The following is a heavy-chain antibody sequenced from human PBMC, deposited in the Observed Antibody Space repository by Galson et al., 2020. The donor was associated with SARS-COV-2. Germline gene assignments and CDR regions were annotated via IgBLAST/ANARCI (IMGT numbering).Heavy chain of an antibody. CDR2: IYYTGST. J-gene: IGHJ4*02. Sequence: SETLSLTCTVSGDSISSGPYYWGWFRQSPGQGLGWIGNIYYTGSTYYNPSLKSRVTISVDTSKNQFSLKVSSVTAADTAVYYCARARHSGSWNFDYWGQGTLVSVSS. V-gene: IGHV4-39*01. D-gene: IGHD1-26*01. CDR3: ARARHSGSWNFDY. CDR1: GDSISSGPYY.